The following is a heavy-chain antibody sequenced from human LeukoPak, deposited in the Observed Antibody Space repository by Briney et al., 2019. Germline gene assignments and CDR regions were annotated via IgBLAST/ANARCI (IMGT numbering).Heavy chain of an antibody. V-gene: IGHV1-8*01. CDR2: MNPNCGKK. D-gene: IGHD3-9*01. J-gene: IGHJ4*02. Sequence: AAVQVSCKASGYTFPSYECNWVRPATGQGLDWMGLMNPNCGKKGYAQKFQGRVTMTRNTSISTAYMELSSMRSEDTAVYYCARGVLRYFDWLSIRRTDAYYFDYWGQGTLVTVSS. CDR3: ARGVLRYFDWLSIRRTDAYYFDY. CDR1: GYTFPSYE.